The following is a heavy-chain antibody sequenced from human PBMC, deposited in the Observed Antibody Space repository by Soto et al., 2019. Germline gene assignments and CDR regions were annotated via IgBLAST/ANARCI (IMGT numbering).Heavy chain of an antibody. CDR1: GGTISSWY. V-gene: IGHV4-59*08. CDR2: IYYSGST. D-gene: IGHD3-16*01. CDR3: ARRYGRAIDY. Sequence: PSETLSLTCTVSGGTISSWYWSWIRQPPGKGLEWIGYIYYSGSTNCNPSLKSRVTISVDTSKNQFSLKLSSVTAADTAVYYWARRYGRAIDYWGQGTLVTVSS. J-gene: IGHJ4*02.